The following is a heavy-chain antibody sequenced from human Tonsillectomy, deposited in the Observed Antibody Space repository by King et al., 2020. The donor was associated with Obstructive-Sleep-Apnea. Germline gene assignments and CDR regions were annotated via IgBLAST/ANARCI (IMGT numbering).Heavy chain of an antibody. CDR2: IFYDGSSK. CDR3: ARGSFSSVTCYSGQYNWFDP. J-gene: IGHJ5*02. CDR1: GFTFSDYA. V-gene: IGHV3-30*04. Sequence: VQLVESGGGVVQPGRYLRLSCAASGFTFSDYAMHWVRQAPGKGLEWLAVIFYDGSSKYYADSVKGRFTISRDNTNNTLYLQTNSLRAEDTAVYYCARGSFSSVTCYSGQYNWFDPWGQGTPVTVSS. D-gene: IGHD6-19*01.